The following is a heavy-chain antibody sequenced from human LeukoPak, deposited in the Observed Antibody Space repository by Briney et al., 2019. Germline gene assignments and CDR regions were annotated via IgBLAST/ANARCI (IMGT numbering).Heavy chain of an antibody. J-gene: IGHJ5*02. D-gene: IGHD3-3*01. V-gene: IGHV3-30*04. CDR2: ISDDGSKR. CDR3: ARESGFMMADEINAVNWFDP. CDR1: GFTLGDSA. Sequence: GGSLRLSCSGAGFTLGDSAFHWVRQAPGKGLEWVAVISDDGSKRFYADSVKGRFTISRDNSRDSLYLHMQTLRPEDSAVYYCARESGFMMADEINAVNWFDPWGQGTPVTVSS.